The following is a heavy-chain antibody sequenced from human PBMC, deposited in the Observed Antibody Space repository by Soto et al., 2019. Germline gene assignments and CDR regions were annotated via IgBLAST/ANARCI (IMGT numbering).Heavy chain of an antibody. V-gene: IGHV3-23*01. CDR3: AKSIGGLDYYFDY. Sequence: GGSLRLSCAASGFTFSDYYMGWIRQAPGKGLEWVSAISGSGGSTYYADSVKGRFTISRDNSKNTLYLQMNSLRAEDTAVYYCAKSIGGLDYYFDYWGQGTLVTVSS. D-gene: IGHD1-26*01. J-gene: IGHJ4*02. CDR2: ISGSGGST. CDR1: GFTFSDYY.